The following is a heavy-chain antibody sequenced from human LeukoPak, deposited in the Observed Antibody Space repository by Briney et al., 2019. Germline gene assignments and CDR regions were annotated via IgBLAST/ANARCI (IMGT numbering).Heavy chain of an antibody. D-gene: IGHD3-3*01. V-gene: IGHV1-69*05. Sequence: ASVNVSCQASGGTFSNYAISWVRQAPGQGLEWTGGIIPIYGTANCAEKFQGRVTSTTNESASTAYIELSSMRTEDTAVYYCAKFGVPRENYYYYYHLDVWGKGTMVTVSS. CDR2: IIPIYGTA. CDR3: AKFGVPRENYYYYYHLDV. CDR1: GGTFSNYA. J-gene: IGHJ6*03.